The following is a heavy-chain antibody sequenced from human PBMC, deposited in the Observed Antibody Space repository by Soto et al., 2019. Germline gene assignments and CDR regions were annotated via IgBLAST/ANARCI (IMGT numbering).Heavy chain of an antibody. Sequence: QLQLQESGPGLVKPSETLSLTCTVSGGSISSSSSYWGWIRQPPGKGLEWIGSIYYSGSTFYNPSLKSRVTIPKDTSKNQFSLKLTSVTAADTAVYYCATEETGPFGGAQVYWGQGTLVTVSS. CDR2: IYYSGST. J-gene: IGHJ4*02. CDR1: GGSISSSSSY. D-gene: IGHD3-16*01. V-gene: IGHV4-39*01. CDR3: ATEETGPFGGAQVY.